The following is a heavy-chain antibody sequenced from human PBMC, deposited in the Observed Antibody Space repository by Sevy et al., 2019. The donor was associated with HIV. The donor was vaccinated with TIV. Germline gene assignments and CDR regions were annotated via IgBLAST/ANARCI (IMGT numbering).Heavy chain of an antibody. CDR1: GFTFSDHY. V-gene: IGHV3-72*01. J-gene: IGHJ6*02. CDR2: TRNKANSYAT. D-gene: IGHD1-26*01. Sequence: GGSLRLSCAASGFTFSDHYMDWVRQAPGKGLEWVGRTRNKANSYATEYAASVKGRFTISRDDSKNSLYLQMNSLKTEDTAVYYCPRGPIVGAATYYSGMDVWGQGTTVTVSS. CDR3: PRGPIVGAATYYSGMDV.